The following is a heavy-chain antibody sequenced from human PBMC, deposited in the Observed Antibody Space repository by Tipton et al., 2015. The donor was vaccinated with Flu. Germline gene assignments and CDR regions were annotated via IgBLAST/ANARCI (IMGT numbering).Heavy chain of an antibody. V-gene: IGHV4-59*01. CDR2: IYYSGST. J-gene: IGHJ6*02. CDR3: ARELNYGMDV. Sequence: LRLSCTVSGGSISSYYWSWIRQPPGKGLEWIGYIYYSGSTNYNPSLKSRVTISVDTSKNQFSLKLSSVTAADTAVYYCARELNYGMDVCGQGTTVTVSS. CDR1: GGSISSYY.